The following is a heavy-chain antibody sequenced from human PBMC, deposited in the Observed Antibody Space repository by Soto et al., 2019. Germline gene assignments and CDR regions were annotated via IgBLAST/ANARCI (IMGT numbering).Heavy chain of an antibody. CDR1: GFTFSTYG. Sequence: QVQLVESGGGVVQPGRSLRLSCAASGFTFSTYGMHWVRQAPGKGLEWVAVISYDGSNKYYAESVKVRFTISRDNAKNTLYLQMNSLRAEDTAVYYCAKDSTPSSYYYYGMDVWGQGTTVTVSS. CDR2: ISYDGSNK. J-gene: IGHJ6*02. CDR3: AKDSTPSSYYYYGMDV. V-gene: IGHV3-30*18.